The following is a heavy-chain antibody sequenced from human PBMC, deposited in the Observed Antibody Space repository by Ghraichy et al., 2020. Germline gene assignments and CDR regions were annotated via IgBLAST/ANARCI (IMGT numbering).Heavy chain of an antibody. J-gene: IGHJ4*02. V-gene: IGHV4-30-2*01. Sequence: SETLSLTCAVSGGSISSGGYSWSWIRQPPGKGLEWIGYIYHSGSTYYNPSLKSRVTISVDRSKNQFSLKLSSVTAADTAVYYCARYCSSTSCYEADVDYFDYWGQGTRVTVSS. CDR2: IYHSGST. D-gene: IGHD2-2*01. CDR3: ARYCSSTSCYEADVDYFDY. CDR1: GGSISSGGYS.